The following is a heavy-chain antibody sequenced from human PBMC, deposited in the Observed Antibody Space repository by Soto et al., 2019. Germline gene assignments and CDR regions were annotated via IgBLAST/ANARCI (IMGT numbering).Heavy chain of an antibody. D-gene: IGHD6-19*01. V-gene: IGHV3-23*01. J-gene: IGHJ5*02. CDR3: AKGEGRRWLVVLPNWFYP. CDR2: ISGSGGST. Sequence: EVQLLESGGGLVQPGGSLRLSCAASGFTFSSYAMSWVRQDPGKGLEWVSAISGSGGSTYYADPVKGRFTISRDNSKNTLYLQMTSLRAEDTAVYYCAKGEGRRWLVVLPNWFYPWGQGTLVTVSS. CDR1: GFTFSSYA.